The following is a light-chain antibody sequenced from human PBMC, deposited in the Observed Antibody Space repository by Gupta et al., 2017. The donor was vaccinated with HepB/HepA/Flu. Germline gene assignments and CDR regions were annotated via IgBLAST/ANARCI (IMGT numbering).Light chain of an antibody. Sequence: DIQMTHSPSSLAASVGDRVIISCRASHGISNYLAWYQQKPGKVPKLLIYAASTLQSGVPSRFSGSGSGTDFTLTISSLQPEDVATYYCQKYNSAPRTFGHGTKVEIK. J-gene: IGKJ1*01. V-gene: IGKV1-27*01. CDR1: HGISNY. CDR2: AAS. CDR3: QKYNSAPRT.